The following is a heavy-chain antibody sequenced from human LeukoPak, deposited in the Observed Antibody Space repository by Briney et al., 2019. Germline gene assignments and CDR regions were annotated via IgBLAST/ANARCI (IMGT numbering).Heavy chain of an antibody. CDR1: GFIFSSYW. CDR3: ARDKQGTPPFNTETRLDS. V-gene: IGHV3-7*01. J-gene: IGHJ4*02. Sequence: PGGSLRLSCAASGFIFSSYWMSWVRQAPGKGLEWVANIKQDGTEKYSVDSVKGRFTISRDNAKNSLYLLMNSLRVEDTAVYYCARDKQGTPPFNTETRLDSWGQGTLVTVSS. D-gene: IGHD2-15*01. CDR2: IKQDGTEK.